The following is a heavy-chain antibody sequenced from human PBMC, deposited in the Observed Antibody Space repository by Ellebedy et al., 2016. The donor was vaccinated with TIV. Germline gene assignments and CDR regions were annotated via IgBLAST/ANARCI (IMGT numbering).Heavy chain of an antibody. CDR2: IYPGDSDT. V-gene: IGHV5-51*01. J-gene: IGHJ4*02. Sequence: KVSCKGSGYSFTTYWIGWVRQMPGKGLEWMGIIYPGDSDTRYSPSFQGQVTISADESIPTAYLQWSGLRASDTAMYYCARLNAGYSGYIDYWGQGTLVTVSS. CDR3: ARLNAGYSGYIDY. D-gene: IGHD5-12*01. CDR1: GYSFTTYW.